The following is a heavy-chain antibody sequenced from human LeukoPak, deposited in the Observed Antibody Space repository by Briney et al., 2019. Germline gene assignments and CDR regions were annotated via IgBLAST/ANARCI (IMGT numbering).Heavy chain of an antibody. CDR2: INPSGGST. Sequence: GASVKVSCKASGYTFTSYYMHWVRQAPGQGLEWMGIINPSGGSTSYAQKFQGRVTMTRDTSTSTVYMELSSLRSEDTAVYYCARDRGGDGLAAAMDYWGQGTLVTVSS. J-gene: IGHJ4*02. D-gene: IGHD6-13*01. CDR3: ARDRGGDGLAAAMDY. V-gene: IGHV1-46*01. CDR1: GYTFTSYY.